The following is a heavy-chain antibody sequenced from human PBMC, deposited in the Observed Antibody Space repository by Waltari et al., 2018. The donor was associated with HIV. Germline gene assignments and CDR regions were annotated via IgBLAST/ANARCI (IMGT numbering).Heavy chain of an antibody. D-gene: IGHD3-10*01. J-gene: IGHJ4*02. V-gene: IGHV1-69*08. CDR2: VIPKSETA. CDR3: ASARETMGVDFDF. Sequence: QVQLVQSGTEVRTPGSSVKVSCKASGGSFTSYSIHWVRQAPGQGLEWMGRVIPKSETAMKAQKFQARVTISADKSTTTAYMELTSLRTEDTAVYYCASARETMGVDFDFWGQGTLVTVSS. CDR1: GGSFTSYS.